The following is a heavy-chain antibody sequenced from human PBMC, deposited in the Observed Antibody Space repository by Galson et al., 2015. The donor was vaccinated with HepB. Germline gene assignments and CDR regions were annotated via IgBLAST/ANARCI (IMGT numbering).Heavy chain of an antibody. D-gene: IGHD3-10*01. Sequence: CAISGDSVSSNTAAWRWVRQSPSRLLEWLRRPYYTSKWNNDYAVSVKRRIAINTDTSKNQFSPHLKAVTPEDTAVYYCAREPYGSRTDHVWFDPCGQGIVVAVSS. CDR1: GDSVSSNTAA. CDR2: PYYTSKWNN. J-gene: IGHJ5*02. V-gene: IGHV6-1*01. CDR3: AREPYGSRTDHVWFDP.